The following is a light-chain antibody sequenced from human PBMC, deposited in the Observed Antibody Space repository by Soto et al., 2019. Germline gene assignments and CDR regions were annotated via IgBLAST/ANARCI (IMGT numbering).Light chain of an antibody. CDR2: GAS. CDR1: QSVSGN. Sequence: EIVMTQSPATLSVSPGERATLPCRASQSVSGNLAWYQQKPGQAPRLLIHGASTRATGIPARFSGSGSGTDFTLSINSLEPEDFAVYYCQQRSTWPPAFGPGTKVDNK. CDR3: QQRSTWPPA. J-gene: IGKJ3*01. V-gene: IGKV3-15*01.